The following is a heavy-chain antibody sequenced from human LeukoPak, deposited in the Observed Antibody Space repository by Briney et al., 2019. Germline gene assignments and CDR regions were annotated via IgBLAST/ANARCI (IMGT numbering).Heavy chain of an antibody. J-gene: IGHJ4*02. CDR2: INHSGST. V-gene: IGHV4-34*01. CDR3: ARVYYGDYSKDFDY. Sequence: SETLSLTCAVYGGSFSGYYWSWIRQPPGKGLEWIGEINHSGSTNYNPSLKSRVTMSVDTSKNQFSLKVNSMTAADTAVYYCARVYYGDYSKDFDYWGQGTLVTVSS. D-gene: IGHD4-17*01. CDR1: GGSFSGYY.